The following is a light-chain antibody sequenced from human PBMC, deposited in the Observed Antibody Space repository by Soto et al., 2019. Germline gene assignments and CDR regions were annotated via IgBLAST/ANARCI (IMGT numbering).Light chain of an antibody. J-gene: IGKJ5*01. CDR2: GAS. CDR1: QSVSSSY. Sequence: ETVLTQSPGTLSLSPGERATLSCRASQSVSSSYLAWYQQKPGQAPRLLIYGASSRATGIPDRFSGSGSGTDFTLTINRLEPEDFAVYYCQQYGNSPRSITFGQGTRLEIK. V-gene: IGKV3-20*01. CDR3: QQYGNSPRSIT.